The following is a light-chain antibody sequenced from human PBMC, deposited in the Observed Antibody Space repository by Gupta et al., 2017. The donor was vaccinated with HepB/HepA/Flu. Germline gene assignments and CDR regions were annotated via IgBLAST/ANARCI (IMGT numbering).Light chain of an antibody. CDR1: QAINNF. CDR3: QKYDVAPLT. CDR2: AAY. V-gene: IGKV1-27*01. Sequence: DIQMTQSPSSLSASVGDRVTITCRASQAINNFLAWYQQKPGKVPKLLIYAAYTLQSGVPSRFSASGSGTEFTLTISSLQPEDLATYYCQKYDVAPLTFGPGTKVDLK. J-gene: IGKJ3*01.